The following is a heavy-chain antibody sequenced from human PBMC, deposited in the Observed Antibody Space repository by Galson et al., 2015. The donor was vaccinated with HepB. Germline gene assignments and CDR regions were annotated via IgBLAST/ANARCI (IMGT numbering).Heavy chain of an antibody. CDR2: IYPGDSDT. CDR1: GYSLTSYW. J-gene: IGHJ3*02. V-gene: IGHV5-51*01. CDR3: ARQYSSGWYGDAFDI. Sequence: QSGAEVKKPGESLKISCKGSGYSLTSYWIGWVRQVPGKGLEWMGIIYPGDSDTRYSPSFQGQVTISADKSISTAYLQWSSLKASDTAMYYCARQYSSGWYGDAFDIWGQGTMVTVSS. D-gene: IGHD6-19*01.